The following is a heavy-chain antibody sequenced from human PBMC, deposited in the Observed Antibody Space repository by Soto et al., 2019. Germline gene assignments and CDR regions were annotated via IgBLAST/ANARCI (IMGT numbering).Heavy chain of an antibody. Sequence: SETLSLTCTVSGTSISSYYWSWIRQPPGKGLEWIANIHYSGTTNHNPSLASRVTLSVDTSKNQFSLKMTSVTAADRAMYFCARYNSYAIDYWGRGTLVTVSS. CDR1: GTSISSYY. J-gene: IGHJ4*02. D-gene: IGHD2-8*01. CDR3: ARYNSYAIDY. V-gene: IGHV4-59*01. CDR2: IHYSGTT.